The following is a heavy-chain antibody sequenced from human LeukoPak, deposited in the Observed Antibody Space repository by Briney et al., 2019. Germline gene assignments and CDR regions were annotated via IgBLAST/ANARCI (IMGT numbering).Heavy chain of an antibody. CDR2: INPNSGGT. CDR1: GYTFTGYY. V-gene: IGHV1-2*02. D-gene: IGHD3-3*01. Sequence: ASVKVSCKASGYTFTGYYMHWVRQAPGQGLEWMGWINPNSGGTNYAQKFQGRVTMTRDTSISTAYMELSRLRSDDTAVYYCARGRPITIFGVVIPYYFDYWGQGTLVTVSS. J-gene: IGHJ4*02. CDR3: ARGRPITIFGVVIPYYFDY.